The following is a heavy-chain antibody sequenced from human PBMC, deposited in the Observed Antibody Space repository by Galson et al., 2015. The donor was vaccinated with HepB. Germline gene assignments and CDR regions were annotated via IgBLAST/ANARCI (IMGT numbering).Heavy chain of an antibody. D-gene: IGHD1-7*01. V-gene: IGHV1-18*01. CDR3: ARDSRLELRLKNYSYYGMDV. J-gene: IGHJ6*02. CDR1: GYSFTSYG. Sequence: SVKVSCKASGYSFTSYGISWLRQAPGQGLEWMGWISGYDGSTNYPQTLQGRVIMTTDRSTNTGYMEVRSLRSDDTAIYFCARDSRLELRLKNYSYYGMDVWGQGTTVTVSS. CDR2: ISGYDGST.